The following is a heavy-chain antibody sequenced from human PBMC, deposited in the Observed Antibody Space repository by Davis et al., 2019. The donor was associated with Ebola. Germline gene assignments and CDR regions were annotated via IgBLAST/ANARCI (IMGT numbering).Heavy chain of an antibody. CDR3: ARVLTGIAVAGNRSYYYHYGMDV. CDR1: GFTFSSYW. V-gene: IGHV3-7*01. J-gene: IGHJ6*02. Sequence: GGSLRLSCAASGFTFSSYWMSWVRQAPGKGLEWVANIKQDGSEKYYVDSVKGRFTISRDNAKNSLYLQMNSLRAEDTAVYYCARVLTGIAVAGNRSYYYHYGMDVWGQGTTVTVSS. D-gene: IGHD6-19*01. CDR2: IKQDGSEK.